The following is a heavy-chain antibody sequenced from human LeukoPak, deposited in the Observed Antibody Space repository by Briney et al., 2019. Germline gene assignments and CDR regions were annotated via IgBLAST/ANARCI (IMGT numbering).Heavy chain of an antibody. V-gene: IGHV3-48*01. CDR2: ISSSSSTI. CDR3: ARDFIGDYDILTGYYKGRYNWFDP. D-gene: IGHD3-9*01. CDR1: GFTFSSYS. J-gene: IGHJ5*02. Sequence: GGSLRLSCAASGFTFSSYSMNWVRQAPGKGLEWVSYISSSSSTIYYADSVKGRFTISRDNAKNSLYLQMNSLRAEDTAVYYCARDFIGDYDILTGYYKGRYNWFDPWGQGTLVTVSS.